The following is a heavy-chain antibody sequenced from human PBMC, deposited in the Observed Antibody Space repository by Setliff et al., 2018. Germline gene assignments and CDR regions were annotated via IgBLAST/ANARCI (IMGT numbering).Heavy chain of an antibody. Sequence: ASVKVSCKASGYTFTSYDINWVRQATGQGLEWMGWMNPNSGNTGYAQKFQGRVTMTRNTSISTAYMELSSLRSEDTAVYYCARGPGGSGSYVFYYYYYGLDVWGQGTTVTVSS. J-gene: IGHJ6*02. CDR1: GYTFTSYD. CDR3: ARGPGGSGSYVFYYYYYGLDV. V-gene: IGHV1-8*01. D-gene: IGHD3-10*01. CDR2: MNPNSGNT.